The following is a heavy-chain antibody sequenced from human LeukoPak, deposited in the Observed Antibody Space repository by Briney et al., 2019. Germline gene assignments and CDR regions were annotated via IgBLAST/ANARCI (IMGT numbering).Heavy chain of an antibody. D-gene: IGHD6-6*01. CDR1: GYTFTSYG. J-gene: IGHJ5*02. CDR2: ISAYNGNT. V-gene: IGHV1-18*01. CDR3: ARGRAVRPYNWFDP. Sequence: GASVKVSFKASGYTFTSYGISWVRQAPGQGLEWMGWISAYNGNTNYAQKFQGRVTMTTDTSTSTAYMELRSLRSDDTAVYYCARGRAVRPYNWFDPWGQGTLVTVSS.